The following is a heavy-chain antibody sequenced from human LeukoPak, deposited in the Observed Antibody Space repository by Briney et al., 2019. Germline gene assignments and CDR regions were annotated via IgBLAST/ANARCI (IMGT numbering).Heavy chain of an antibody. Sequence: SQTLSLTCTVSGGSISSGSYYWSWLRQPAGRGLEWIGRIYTSGSTNYNPSLKSRVTISVDTSKNQFSLKLSSVTAADTAVYYCARGEYSSSRGYWFDPWGQGTLVTVSS. CDR1: GGSISSGSYY. D-gene: IGHD6-13*01. J-gene: IGHJ5*02. CDR2: IYTSGST. V-gene: IGHV4-61*02. CDR3: ARGEYSSSRGYWFDP.